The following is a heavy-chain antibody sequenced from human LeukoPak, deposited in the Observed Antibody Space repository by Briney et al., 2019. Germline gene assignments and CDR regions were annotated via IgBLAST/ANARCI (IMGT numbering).Heavy chain of an antibody. D-gene: IGHD3-3*01. V-gene: IGHV4-34*01. J-gene: IGHJ4*02. Sequence: PSETLSLTCAVYGGSFSGYYWSWIRQPPGKGLEWTGEINHSGSTNYNPSLKSRVTISVDTSKNQFSLKLSSVTAADTAVYYCARLWGSRYDFWSGYSGDYYFDYWGQGTLVTVSS. CDR2: INHSGST. CDR3: ARLWGSRYDFWSGYSGDYYFDY. CDR1: GGSFSGYY.